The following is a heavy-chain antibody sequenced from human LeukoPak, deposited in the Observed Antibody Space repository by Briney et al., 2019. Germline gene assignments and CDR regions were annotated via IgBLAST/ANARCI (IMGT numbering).Heavy chain of an antibody. V-gene: IGHV4-39*07. CDR1: SGSISTSNYY. J-gene: IGHJ4*02. CDR3: ARDYPGSWSYYVFDY. D-gene: IGHD3-10*01. Sequence: ASETLSLTCTVSSGSISTSNYYWGWVRQPPGKALEWIGNIFYSGSTYYSPSPKSRVTISLDTSRNQFSLKLNSVTAADTAVYYCARDYPGSWSYYVFDYWGQGTLVTVSS. CDR2: IFYSGST.